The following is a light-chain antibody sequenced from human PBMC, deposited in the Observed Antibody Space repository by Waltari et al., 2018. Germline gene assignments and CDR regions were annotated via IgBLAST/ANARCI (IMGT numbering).Light chain of an antibody. Sequence: EIVMTQSPATLSVSPGERATLSFRASQSVSSNLAWYQQTPGQAPRLRIYGASTRATGIPARFSGSGSGTEFTLTISSLQSEDFAVYYCQQYNNWPYTFGQGTKLEIK. CDR2: GAS. J-gene: IGKJ2*01. CDR1: QSVSSN. V-gene: IGKV3-15*01. CDR3: QQYNNWPYT.